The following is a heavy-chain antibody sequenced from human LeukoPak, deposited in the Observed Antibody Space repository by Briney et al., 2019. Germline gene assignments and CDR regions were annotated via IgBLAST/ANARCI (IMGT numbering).Heavy chain of an antibody. CDR1: GFSFSTYA. CDR2: ITGTGSTT. V-gene: IGHV3-23*01. CDR3: ARQPNWNDLGRFDP. Sequence: GGSLRLSCSASGFSFSTYAMSRVRQAPGKGLNGVSRITGTGSTTQYAESVKGRFTISRDNSRNTLYLQMNSLRVEDTAVYYCARQPNWNDLGRFDPWGQGTLVTVSS. D-gene: IGHD1-1*01. J-gene: IGHJ5*02.